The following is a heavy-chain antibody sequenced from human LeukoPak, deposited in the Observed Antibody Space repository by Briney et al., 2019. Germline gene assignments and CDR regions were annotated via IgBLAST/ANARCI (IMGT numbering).Heavy chain of an antibody. CDR1: GFTFSRYS. CDR3: ARGPRDSDSWVDY. J-gene: IGHJ4*02. D-gene: IGHD2-15*01. Sequence: GGSLRLSCAASGFTFSRYSINWVRQAPGKGLEWVSYISGSGGSILYADSVKGRCTISRDNAKNSLYLQMDNLREEDTAVYYCARGPRDSDSWVDYWGQGTLVTVSS. CDR2: ISGSGGSI. V-gene: IGHV3-48*02.